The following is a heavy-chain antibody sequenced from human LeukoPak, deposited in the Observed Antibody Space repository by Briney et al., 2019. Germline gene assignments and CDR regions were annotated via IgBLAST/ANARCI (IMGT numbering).Heavy chain of an antibody. CDR2: IGPSGVNI. D-gene: IGHD4-17*01. CDR1: GLTFSSYE. J-gene: IGHJ4*02. Sequence: GGSLRLSCAHSGLTFSSYEMNWVRQAPGKGLEWVSYIGPSGVNIYYADSVRGRFTISRDNAKSSVYLQMNSLTAEDTAIYYCATLYGRDYWGQGTPVTVSS. CDR3: ATLYGRDY. V-gene: IGHV3-48*03.